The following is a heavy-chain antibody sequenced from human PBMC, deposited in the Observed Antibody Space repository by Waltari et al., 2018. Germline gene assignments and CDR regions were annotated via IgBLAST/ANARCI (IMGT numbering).Heavy chain of an antibody. CDR3: ARGGGSLDY. CDR2: IKGEGGLI. CDR1: GFTFNTYW. V-gene: IGHV3-74*01. J-gene: IGHJ4*02. Sequence: EVQLVESGGGLVRPGGSLRLSCAASGFTFNTYWMHWVRQAPGKGLVWVAGIKGEGGLISYAASVKSRFTISRDNAKNTLYLQMNSLRAEDTAVYYCARGGGSLDYWGQGTQVTVSS. D-gene: IGHD3-10*01.